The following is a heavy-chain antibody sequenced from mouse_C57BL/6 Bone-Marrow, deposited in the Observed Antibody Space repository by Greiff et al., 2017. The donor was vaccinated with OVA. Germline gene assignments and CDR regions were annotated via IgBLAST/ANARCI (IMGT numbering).Heavy chain of an antibody. CDR1: GFTFSNYW. CDR2: IRLKSDNYAT. Sequence: EVQGVESGGGLVQPGGSMKLSCVASGFTFSNYWMNWVRQSPEKGLEWVAQIRLKSDNYATHYAESVKGRFTISRDDSKSSVYLQMNNLRAEDTGIYYCTLTGLFAYWGQGTLVTVSA. CDR3: TLTGLFAY. J-gene: IGHJ3*01. D-gene: IGHD4-1*01. V-gene: IGHV6-3*01.